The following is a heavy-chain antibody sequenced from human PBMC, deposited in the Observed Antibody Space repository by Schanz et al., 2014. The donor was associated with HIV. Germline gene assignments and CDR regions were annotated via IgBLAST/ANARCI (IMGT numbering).Heavy chain of an antibody. D-gene: IGHD6-19*01. CDR3: AKGLRQWLVLGVSDY. J-gene: IGHJ4*02. CDR2: ISYDGSNK. Sequence: VQLLESGGGVVQPGGSLRLSCVGSGFAMSWVRQAPGKGLEWVAVISYDGSNKYYADSVKGRFTIARDNSKNTLYLQMNSLRAEDTAVYYCAKGLRQWLVLGVSDYWGQGTLVTVSS. CDR1: GFAMS. V-gene: IGHV3-30*18.